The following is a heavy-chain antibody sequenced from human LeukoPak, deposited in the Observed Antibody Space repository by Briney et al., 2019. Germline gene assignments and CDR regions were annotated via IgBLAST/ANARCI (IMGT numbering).Heavy chain of an antibody. V-gene: IGHV3-21*01. CDR3: ARGIAAAGNHY. D-gene: IGHD6-13*01. CDR1: GGSFSGYY. J-gene: IGHJ4*02. Sequence: ETLSLTCAVYGGSFSGYYWSWIRQAPGKGLEWVSSISSSSSYIYYADSVKGRFTISRDNAKNSLYLQMNSLRAEDTAVYYCARGIAAAGNHYWGQGTLVTVSS. CDR2: ISSSSSYI.